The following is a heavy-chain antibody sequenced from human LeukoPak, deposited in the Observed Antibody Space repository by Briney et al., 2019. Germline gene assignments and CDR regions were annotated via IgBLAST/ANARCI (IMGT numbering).Heavy chain of an antibody. CDR1: GHTFTGYY. D-gene: IGHD4-17*01. J-gene: IGHJ2*01. CDR2: IHPNSGGT. V-gene: IGHV1-2*02. Sequence: SVTVSCKASGHTFTGYYMHWVRQAPGQGLEWMGWIHPNSGGTIYAQKLQGRVTMTRNTHISTAKMELSRLRFDDTAVYYCARELWITVTTFYWYFDVWGRGTPVSVS. CDR3: ARELWITVTTFYWYFDV.